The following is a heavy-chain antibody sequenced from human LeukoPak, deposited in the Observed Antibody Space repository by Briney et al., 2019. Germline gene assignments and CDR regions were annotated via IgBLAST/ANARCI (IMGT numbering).Heavy chain of an antibody. CDR1: GGSFSGYY. CDR3: ARGGKLRLPAAAVPKPLDY. J-gene: IGHJ4*02. D-gene: IGHD6-13*01. V-gene: IGHV4-34*01. CDR2: INHSGST. Sequence: SETLSLTCAVYGGSFSGYYWSWLRQPPGKGLEWIGEINHSGSTTYNPSLKSRVTISVDTSKNQFSLKLSSVTAADTAVYYCARGGKLRLPAAAVPKPLDYWGQGTLVTVSS.